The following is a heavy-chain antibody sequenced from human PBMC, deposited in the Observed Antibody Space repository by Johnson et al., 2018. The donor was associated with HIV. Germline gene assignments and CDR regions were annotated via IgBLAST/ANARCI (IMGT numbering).Heavy chain of an antibody. CDR1: GFTFDDYT. V-gene: IGHV3-43*01. J-gene: IGHJ3*02. CDR2: ISWDGGST. Sequence: EVQLVESGGVVVQPGGSLRLSCAASGFTFDDYTMHWVRQAPGKGLECVSLISWDGGSTYYADSVKGRFTISRDNSKNSLYLQMNSLRTEDTALYYCAKDIQFRDGYNCEIGAFDIWGQGTMVTVSS. CDR3: AKDIQFRDGYNCEIGAFDI. D-gene: IGHD5-24*01.